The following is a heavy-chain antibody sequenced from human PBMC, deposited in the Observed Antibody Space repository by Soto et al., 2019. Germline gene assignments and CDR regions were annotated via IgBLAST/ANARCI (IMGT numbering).Heavy chain of an antibody. Sequence: QVQLVESGGGVVQPGRSLRLSCEASGFTFNSYGMHWVRQSPGKGLEWVAGILYGGTNRYYADSVKGRFTISRDNSKNTLYRQMSSLRVEDTAVYYRAKRRGQNYDFWSGYYFAHWGQGTLVTVSS. CDR3: AKRRGQNYDFWSGYYFAH. CDR2: ILYGGTNR. V-gene: IGHV3-30*18. D-gene: IGHD3-3*01. J-gene: IGHJ4*02. CDR1: GFTFNSYG.